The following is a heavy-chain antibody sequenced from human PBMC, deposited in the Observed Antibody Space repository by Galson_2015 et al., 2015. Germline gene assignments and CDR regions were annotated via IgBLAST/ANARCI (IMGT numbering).Heavy chain of an antibody. J-gene: IGHJ6*02. CDR1: GFTFISYA. V-gene: IGHV3-23*01. CDR2: VSGSGVST. CDR3: VKVTYDSSGYQHYYYYYGMDV. D-gene: IGHD3-22*01. Sequence: SLRLSCAASGFTFISYAMSWVRQAPGRGLEWVSLVSGSGVSTHYADSVKGRFTISRDNSKRTLYLQMDSLRVEDTAVYYCVKVTYDSSGYQHYYYYYGMDVWGQGTTVTVSS.